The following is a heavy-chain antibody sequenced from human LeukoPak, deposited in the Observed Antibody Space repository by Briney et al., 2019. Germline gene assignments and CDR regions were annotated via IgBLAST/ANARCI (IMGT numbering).Heavy chain of an antibody. CDR2: LSHSGRM. D-gene: IGHD6-19*01. CDR1: GYSISSGYS. CDR3: ARDRPLLSGWSWFDP. V-gene: IGHV4-38-2*02. Sequence: SETLSLTCAVSGYSISSGYSWGWIRQPPGKGLEWIGTLSHSGRMYFNPSLKRQITISVDTSKNQFSLKLSSVTAADTAVYYCARDRPLLSGWSWFDPWGQGTLVTASS. J-gene: IGHJ5*02.